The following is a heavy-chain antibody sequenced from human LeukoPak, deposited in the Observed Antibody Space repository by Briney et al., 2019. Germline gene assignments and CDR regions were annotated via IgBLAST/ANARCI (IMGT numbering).Heavy chain of an antibody. CDR1: GGAFSGYH. CDR3: ARDPTSEISVPHYFDD. CDR2: VNHRGMT. V-gene: IGHV4-34*01. D-gene: IGHD5/OR15-5a*01. J-gene: IGHJ4*02. Sequence: NASETLSLTCAVYGGAFSGYHWNWIRQAPGKGLEWIGEVNHRGMTNYNPSLKSRVIISADTSKNQFSLKLDSVTAADTAIYYCARDPTSEISVPHYFDDWGQGTLVTVSS.